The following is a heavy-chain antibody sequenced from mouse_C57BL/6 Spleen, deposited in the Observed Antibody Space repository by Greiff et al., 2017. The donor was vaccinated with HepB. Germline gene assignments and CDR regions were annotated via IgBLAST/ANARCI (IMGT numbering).Heavy chain of an antibody. D-gene: IGHD2-5*01. CDR2: IVPSDSYT. J-gene: IGHJ1*03. V-gene: IGHV1-59*01. Sequence: QVQLQQPGAELVRPGTSVKLSCKASGYTFTSYWMHWVKQRPGQGLEWIGVIVPSDSYTNYNQKFKGKATLTVDTSSSTAYMQLSSLTSEDSAVYYCARWSNYEWYFDVWGTGTTVTVSS. CDR3: ARWSNYEWYFDV. CDR1: GYTFTSYW.